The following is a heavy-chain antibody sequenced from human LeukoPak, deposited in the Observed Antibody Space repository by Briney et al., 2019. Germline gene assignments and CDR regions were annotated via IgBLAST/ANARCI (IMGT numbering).Heavy chain of an antibody. D-gene: IGHD6-13*01. V-gene: IGHV1-46*01. CDR2: INPSGGST. CDR3: ARGAGTAAAGRNYFDY. Sequence: ASVKVSCKASGYTFTSYGISWVRQAPGQGLEWMGIINPSGGSTSYAQKFQGRVTMTRDTSTSTVYMELSSLRSEDTAVYYCARGAGTAAAGRNYFDYWGQGTLVTVSS. CDR1: GYTFTSYG. J-gene: IGHJ4*02.